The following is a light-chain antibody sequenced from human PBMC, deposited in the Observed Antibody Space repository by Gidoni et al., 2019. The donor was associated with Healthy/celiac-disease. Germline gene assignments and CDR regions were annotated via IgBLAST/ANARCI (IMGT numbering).Light chain of an antibody. Sequence: EIVLTQSPGTLSLSPGERATLSCRASQSVSSSYLAWYQQKPGQAPRLLIYGASSRATGIPDRFSGSGSGTDFTLTISRLEPEDFAVYYCQQYGSSSWTLGQXTKVEIK. V-gene: IGKV3-20*01. CDR3: QQYGSSSWT. CDR2: GAS. CDR1: QSVSSSY. J-gene: IGKJ1*01.